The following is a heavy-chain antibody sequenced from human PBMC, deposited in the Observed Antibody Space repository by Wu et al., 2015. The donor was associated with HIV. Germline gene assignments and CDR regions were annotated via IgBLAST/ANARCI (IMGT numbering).Heavy chain of an antibody. CDR3: AGRFGLLGLGEFFFY. J-gene: IGHJ1*01. CDR1: GGGFTSYA. Sequence: QVQLVQSGAEVKKPGSSVKVSCKASGGGFTSYAVSWVRQAPGQGLEWMGGINPLFGTTKHSQKFQDRLTFTTDESKTTAYMELSSLRSEDTAVYYCAGRFGLLGLGEFFFYWGQGTLVTVSS. D-gene: IGHD3-10*01. CDR2: INPLFGTT. V-gene: IGHV1-69*05.